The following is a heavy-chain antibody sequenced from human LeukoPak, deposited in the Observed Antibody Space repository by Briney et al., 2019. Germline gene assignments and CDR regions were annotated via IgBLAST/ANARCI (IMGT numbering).Heavy chain of an antibody. Sequence: SETPSLTCTVSGGSISSYYWSWIRQPPGKGLEWIGYIYYSGSTNYNPSLKSRVTISVDTSKNQFSLKLSSVTAADTAVYYCARALYCSGGSCYGPYFDYWGQGTLVTVSS. CDR2: IYYSGST. V-gene: IGHV4-59*01. CDR1: GGSISSYY. D-gene: IGHD2-15*01. J-gene: IGHJ4*02. CDR3: ARALYCSGGSCYGPYFDY.